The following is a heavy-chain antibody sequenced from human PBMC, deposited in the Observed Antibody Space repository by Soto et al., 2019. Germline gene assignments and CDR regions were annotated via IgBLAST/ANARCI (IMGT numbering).Heavy chain of an antibody. D-gene: IGHD3-10*01. J-gene: IGHJ6*02. Sequence: GGSLRLSCAASGFTFSSYSMNWVRQAPGKGLEWVSYISSSSSTIYYADSVKGRFTIPRDNAKNSLYLQMNSLRDEDTAVYYCARDRGSGSYYSRYYYGMAVWGQGTTVTVSS. CDR3: ARDRGSGSYYSRYYYGMAV. CDR2: ISSSSSTI. CDR1: GFTFSSYS. V-gene: IGHV3-48*02.